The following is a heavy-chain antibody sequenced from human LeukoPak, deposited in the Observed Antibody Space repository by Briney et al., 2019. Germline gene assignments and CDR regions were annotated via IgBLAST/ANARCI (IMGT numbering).Heavy chain of an antibody. J-gene: IGHJ4*02. CDR2: MNPNSANT. CDR3: VALTK. Sequence: ASVKVSCKASGYTFNNYDINWVRQATGQGLEWMGWMNPNSANTGYAHKFQGRVTMTRDTSISTAYMELSSLRSEDTAVYYCVALTKWGQGTLVTVSS. CDR1: GYTFNNYD. D-gene: IGHD2-8*01. V-gene: IGHV1-8*01.